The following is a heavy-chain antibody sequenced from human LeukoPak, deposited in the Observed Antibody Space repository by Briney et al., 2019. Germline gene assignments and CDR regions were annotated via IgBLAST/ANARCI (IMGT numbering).Heavy chain of an antibody. CDR3: ARGNIATRRGQNWFDP. Sequence: ASVKVSCKASGYTFTGYFIHWVRQAPGQWLEWMGWINSDSGRTNYARKFHGSVTMTRDTSITTPNMGRSSLRSDDTAVFYCARGNIATRRGQNWFDPWGHGTLVTVSS. CDR2: INSDSGRT. D-gene: IGHD6-6*01. CDR1: GYTFTGYF. J-gene: IGHJ5*02. V-gene: IGHV1-2*02.